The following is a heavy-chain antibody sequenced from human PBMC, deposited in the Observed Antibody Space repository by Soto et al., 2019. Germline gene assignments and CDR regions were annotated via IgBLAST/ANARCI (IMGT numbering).Heavy chain of an antibody. D-gene: IGHD5-18*01. V-gene: IGHV1-2*04. Sequence: QVQLVQSGAEVKKPGASVKVSCKASGYTFTGYYMHWVRQAPGQGLEWMGWINPNSGGTNYAQKFQGWVTMTRDTSISTAYMELSRLRSDDTAVYYCARGMGWEYSYGSRDYYGMDVWGQGTTVTVSS. J-gene: IGHJ6*02. CDR3: ARGMGWEYSYGSRDYYGMDV. CDR2: INPNSGGT. CDR1: GYTFTGYY.